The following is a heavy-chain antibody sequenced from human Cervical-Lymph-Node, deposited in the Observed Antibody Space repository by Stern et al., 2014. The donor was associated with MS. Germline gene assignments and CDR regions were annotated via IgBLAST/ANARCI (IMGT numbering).Heavy chain of an antibody. J-gene: IGHJ6*02. D-gene: IGHD6-13*01. CDR2: IWYDGRNK. Sequence: VQLVESGGGVVQPGRSLRLSCAASGFTFSSYGMHWVRQAPGKGLEWVAVIWYDGRNKYYADSVKGRFTIPRANSQKQMYLQMNSLRAEDTAVYYCARSSSPSPYYYYGMDVWGQGTTVTVSS. CDR3: ARSSSPSPYYYYGMDV. CDR1: GFTFSSYG. V-gene: IGHV3-33*01.